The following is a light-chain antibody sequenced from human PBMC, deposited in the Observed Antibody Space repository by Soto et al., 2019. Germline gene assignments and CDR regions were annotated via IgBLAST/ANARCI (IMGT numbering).Light chain of an antibody. V-gene: IGKV3-20*01. CDR3: QQYGISPRT. Sequence: EVVLTQSPGTLSLSPGERVTLSCRASESITSNYLAWYQQKPGQAPRLLIYGVFSRATGISDRFSGSGSGTDFTLTISILEPEDFAVYYCQQYGISPRTFGPGTKVEIK. J-gene: IGKJ1*01. CDR2: GVF. CDR1: ESITSNY.